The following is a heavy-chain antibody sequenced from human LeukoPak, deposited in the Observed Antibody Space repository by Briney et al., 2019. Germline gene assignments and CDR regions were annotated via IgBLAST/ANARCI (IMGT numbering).Heavy chain of an antibody. V-gene: IGHV1-8*02. CDR3: ARKSSYSSSWLPFDP. CDR2: MNPNSGNT. D-gene: IGHD6-13*01. CDR1: GYTFTGYY. J-gene: IGHJ5*02. Sequence: ASVKVSCKASGYTFTGYYMHWVRQATGQGLEWMGWMNPNSGNTGYAQKFQGRVTMTRNTSISTAYMELSSLRSEDTAVYYCARKSSYSSSWLPFDPWGQGTLVTVSS.